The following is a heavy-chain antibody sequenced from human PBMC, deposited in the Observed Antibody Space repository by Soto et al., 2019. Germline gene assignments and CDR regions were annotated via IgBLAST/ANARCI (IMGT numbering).Heavy chain of an antibody. V-gene: IGHV5-51*01. CDR3: ARHEQFYYYYGMDV. CDR1: GYSFTTYW. D-gene: IGHD4-4*01. Sequence: PGESLKISCKASGYSFTTYWIAWVCQMPGKGLEWMGIINPGDSDIRYSPSFQGQVTISADNSISTAYLQWSSLKASDTAMYYCARHEQFYYYYGMDVWGQVTAVPVPS. J-gene: IGHJ6*02. CDR2: INPGDSDI.